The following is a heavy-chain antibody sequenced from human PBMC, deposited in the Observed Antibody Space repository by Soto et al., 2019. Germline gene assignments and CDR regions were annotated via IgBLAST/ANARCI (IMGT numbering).Heavy chain of an antibody. CDR2: INHSGST. Sequence: SETLSLTCAVYGGSFSGYYWSWIRQPPGKGLEWIGEINHSGSTNYNPSLKSRVTVSVDTSKNQFSLKLSSVTAADTAVYYCAREGYSSSSKIPLCYMDVWGKGTTVTVSS. CDR1: GGSFSGYY. CDR3: AREGYSSSSKIPLCYMDV. D-gene: IGHD6-13*01. J-gene: IGHJ6*03. V-gene: IGHV4-34*01.